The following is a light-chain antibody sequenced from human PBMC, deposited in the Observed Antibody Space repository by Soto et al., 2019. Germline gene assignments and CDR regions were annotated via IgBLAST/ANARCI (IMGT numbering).Light chain of an antibody. J-gene: IGKJ1*01. CDR3: QQYNNWPPV. Sequence: EIVMTQSPATLSVSPGERATLSCRASQSVSSNLAWYQQKPGQAPRLLIYGASTRATGIPARFSGSGSGTDFTLTISSLQSEDFAFYYCQQYNNWPPVFGQGTKVEIK. CDR1: QSVSSN. CDR2: GAS. V-gene: IGKV3-15*01.